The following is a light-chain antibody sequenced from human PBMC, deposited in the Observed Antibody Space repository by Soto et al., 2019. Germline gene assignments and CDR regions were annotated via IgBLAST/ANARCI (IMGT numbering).Light chain of an antibody. CDR3: QQRNNWRDT. J-gene: IGKJ5*01. Sequence: EMVMTQSPVTLSVSPGESATLSCRASQSVISNLAWYQQKPGQAPRLLMYETSRRATGIPARFSGSGSGTDFTLTISSLEPEDFAVYYCQQRNNWRDTFGQGTRLEIK. CDR2: ETS. V-gene: IGKV3-11*01. CDR1: QSVISN.